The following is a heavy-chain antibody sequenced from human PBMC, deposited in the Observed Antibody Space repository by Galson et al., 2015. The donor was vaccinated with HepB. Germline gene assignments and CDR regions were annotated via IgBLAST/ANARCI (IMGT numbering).Heavy chain of an antibody. V-gene: IGHV3-30*04. CDR2: ISYEGSDK. J-gene: IGHJ6*02. Sequence: SLRLSCAASGFIFSSHAMHWARQAPGKGLEWVALISYEGSDKYYADSVKGRFTISRDNSKNTLYLQMNSLRGEDTAVYCCATVGYSGGTWYSDYYGMDVWGQGTTVTVSS. D-gene: IGHD2-15*01. CDR1: GFIFSSHA. CDR3: ATVGYSGGTWYSDYYGMDV.